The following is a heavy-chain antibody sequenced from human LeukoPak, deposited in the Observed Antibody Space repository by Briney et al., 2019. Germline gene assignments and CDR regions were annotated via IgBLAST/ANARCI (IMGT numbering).Heavy chain of an antibody. CDR2: IKHDGSEK. Sequence: GGSPRLSCAASGFPFNTYWMSWVRQAPGKGLEWVANIKHDGSEKDCVDSLKGRFTISRDNAKNSLYLQMSSLRAEDTAVYYCARPSWGFGMDVWGQGTTVTVSS. J-gene: IGHJ6*02. CDR1: GFPFNTYW. V-gene: IGHV3-7*01. D-gene: IGHD6-13*01. CDR3: ARPSWGFGMDV.